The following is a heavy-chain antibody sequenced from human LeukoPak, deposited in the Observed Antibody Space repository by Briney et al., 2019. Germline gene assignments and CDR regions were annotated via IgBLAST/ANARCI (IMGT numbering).Heavy chain of an antibody. D-gene: IGHD3-9*01. Sequence: GGSLRLSCAASGFIFDDYAMYWVRQAPEKGLEWVSGISWNSRIIDYADSVKGRFTISRDNAKRALYLQMNTLTTEDTAFYFCARLTGAASGTYYFDFWGQGTLVTVSS. CDR3: ARLTGAASGTYYFDF. J-gene: IGHJ4*02. V-gene: IGHV3-9*01. CDR1: GFIFDDYA. CDR2: ISWNSRII.